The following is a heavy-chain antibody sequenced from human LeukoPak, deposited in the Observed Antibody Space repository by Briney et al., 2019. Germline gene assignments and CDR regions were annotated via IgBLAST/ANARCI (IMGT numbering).Heavy chain of an antibody. CDR3: ARGHGDIVVVPAAISGLGSSYYFDC. Sequence: SETLSLTCAVYGGSFSGYYWSWIRQPPGKGLEWIGEINHSGSTNYNPSLKSRVTISVDTSKNQFALKLSSVTAGDRAVYYCARGHGDIVVVPAAISGLGSSYYFDCWGQGTLVTVSS. CDR1: GGSFSGYY. J-gene: IGHJ4*02. V-gene: IGHV4-34*01. CDR2: INHSGST. D-gene: IGHD2-2*01.